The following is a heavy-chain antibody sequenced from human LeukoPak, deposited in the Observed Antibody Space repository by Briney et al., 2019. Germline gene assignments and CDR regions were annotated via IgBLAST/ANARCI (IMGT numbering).Heavy chain of an antibody. CDR1: RASFNGSDYC. Sequence: KPSETLSLTCSVSRASFNGSDYCWGWVRQPPGKGLEWIGTISYRGNTYYNPSLTSRVTISADTSKMQFSLKLTSATAADTAVYYCADRSGYLGDDVFDSWGRGTLVTVSS. J-gene: IGHJ3*02. CDR2: ISYRGNT. D-gene: IGHD5-12*01. CDR3: ADRSGYLGDDVFDS. V-gene: IGHV4-39*01.